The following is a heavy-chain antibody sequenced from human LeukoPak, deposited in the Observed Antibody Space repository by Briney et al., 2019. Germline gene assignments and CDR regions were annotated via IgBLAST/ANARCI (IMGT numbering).Heavy chain of an antibody. CDR3: ARDPRRDGYNSLFDY. CDR1: GFTFSSYA. D-gene: IGHD5-24*01. V-gene: IGHV3-30-3*01. CDR2: ISYDGSNK. J-gene: IGHJ4*02. Sequence: PGGSLRLSCAASGFTFSSYAMHWVRQAPGKGLEWVAVISYDGSNKYYADSVKGRFTISRDNSKNTLYLQMNSLRAEDTAVYYCARDPRRDGYNSLFDYWGQGTLVTVSS.